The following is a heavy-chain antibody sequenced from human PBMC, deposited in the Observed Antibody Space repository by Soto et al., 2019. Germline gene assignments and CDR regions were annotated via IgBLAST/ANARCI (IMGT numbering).Heavy chain of an antibody. CDR3: ARTVSGYDFWSGYQDY. D-gene: IGHD3-3*01. CDR1: GDSINSDKYY. CDR2: IYYSGST. Sequence: PSETLSLTCSVSGDSINSDKYYWGWIRQPPGKGLEWIGNIYYSGSTNYNPSLQSRVTISLDKSKNQFSLKLSSVTAADTAVYYCARTVSGYDFWSGYQDYWGQGTLVTVSS. J-gene: IGHJ4*02. V-gene: IGHV4-61*05.